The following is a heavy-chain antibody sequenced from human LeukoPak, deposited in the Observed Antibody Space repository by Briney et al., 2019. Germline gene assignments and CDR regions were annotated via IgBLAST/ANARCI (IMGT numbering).Heavy chain of an antibody. Sequence: ASVKVSCKASGYTFTGYYMHWVRQATGQGLEWMGWMNPNSGNTGYAQKFQGRVTMTRNTSISTAYMELSSLRSEDTAVYYCASAGYSSSWPENYYYYGMDVWGQGTTVTASS. CDR1: GYTFTGYY. D-gene: IGHD6-13*01. J-gene: IGHJ6*02. CDR3: ASAGYSSSWPENYYYYGMDV. V-gene: IGHV1-8*02. CDR2: MNPNSGNT.